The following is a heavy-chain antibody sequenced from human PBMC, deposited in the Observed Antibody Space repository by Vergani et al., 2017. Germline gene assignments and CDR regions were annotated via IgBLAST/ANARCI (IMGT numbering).Heavy chain of an antibody. D-gene: IGHD2-2*01. V-gene: IGHV1-18*04. Sequence: QVQLVQSGAEVKKPGASVKVSCKASGYTFTSYGISWVRQAPGQGLEWMGWISAYNGNTNNAQKLQGRVPMTTDTSTTTAYMELRSLRSNDTAVYYCEREPDSVVVPAAPYYYYYYGMDVWGQGTTVTVSS. CDR1: GYTFTSYG. CDR3: EREPDSVVVPAAPYYYYYYGMDV. CDR2: ISAYNGNT. J-gene: IGHJ6*02.